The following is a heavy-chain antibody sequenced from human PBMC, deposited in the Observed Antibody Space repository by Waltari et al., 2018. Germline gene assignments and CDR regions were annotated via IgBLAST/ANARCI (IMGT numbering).Heavy chain of an antibody. CDR3: ERERVGSSDY. V-gene: IGHV4-39*07. J-gene: IGHJ4*02. CDR2: LFYSGST. CDR1: GGSISSNSYY. D-gene: IGHD1-26*01. Sequence: QLQLQESGPGLVKPSETLSLTCTVSGGSISSNSYYWGWIRQPPGKGLEWIGSLFYSGSTSYNPSLKSRVTISVDTSKNQFSLKLSSVSAADTAVYYCERERVGSSDYWGQGTLVTVSS.